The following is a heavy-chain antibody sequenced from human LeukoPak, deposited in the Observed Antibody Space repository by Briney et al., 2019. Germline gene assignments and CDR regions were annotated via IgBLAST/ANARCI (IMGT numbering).Heavy chain of an antibody. V-gene: IGHV4-39*07. J-gene: IGHJ4*02. CDR2: IYYSGST. CDR1: GGSISSSSYY. Sequence: PSETLSLTCTVSGGSISSSSYYWGWIRQPPGKGLEWIGSIYYSGSTYYNPSLKSRVTISVDTSKNQFSLKLSSVTAADTAVYYCARIRDGYNYLEDWGQGTLVTVSS. CDR3: ARIRDGYNYLED. D-gene: IGHD5-24*01.